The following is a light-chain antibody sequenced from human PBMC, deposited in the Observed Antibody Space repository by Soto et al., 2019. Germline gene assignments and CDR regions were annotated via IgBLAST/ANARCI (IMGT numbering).Light chain of an antibody. CDR2: DVS. V-gene: IGLV2-14*01. J-gene: IGLJ3*02. CDR1: SSDVGGYNY. Sequence: QSVLTQPASVSGSPGQSITISCTGTSSDVGGYNYVSWYQQHPGKAPKLMIYDVSNPPSGFSNRFSGSKSGNTASLTISGLQAEDEADYYCRSYTSSSNPWVFGGGTKVTVL. CDR3: RSYTSSSNPWV.